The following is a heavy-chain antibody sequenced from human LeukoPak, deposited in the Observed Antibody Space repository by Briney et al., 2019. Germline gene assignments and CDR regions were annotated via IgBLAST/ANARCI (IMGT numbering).Heavy chain of an antibody. V-gene: IGHV1-2*02. J-gene: IGHJ4*02. CDR3: ARDPDNDFWIGQLDF. Sequence: ASVKVSCKASGYTFTGYYMHWVRQAPGQGLEWMGWINPNSGGTDYAQKFQGRVTMTRDTSITTAYLDLSSLYSDDTAVYYCARDPDNDFWIGQLDFWGQGTLVTVSS. CDR1: GYTFTGYY. D-gene: IGHD3-3*01. CDR2: INPNSGGT.